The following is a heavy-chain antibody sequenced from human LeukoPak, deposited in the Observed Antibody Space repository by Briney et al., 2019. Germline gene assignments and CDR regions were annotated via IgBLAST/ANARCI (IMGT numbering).Heavy chain of an antibody. Sequence: PGGSLRLSCAASGFTFSDYYMSWIRQAPGKRLEWVSYISSSGSTIYDADSVKGRFTISRDNAKNSLYLQMNSLRAEDTAVYYCARGETYWSGYSPVDYWGQGTLVTVSS. D-gene: IGHD3-3*01. CDR3: ARGETYWSGYSPVDY. J-gene: IGHJ4*02. CDR2: ISSSGSTI. CDR1: GFTFSDYY. V-gene: IGHV3-11*01.